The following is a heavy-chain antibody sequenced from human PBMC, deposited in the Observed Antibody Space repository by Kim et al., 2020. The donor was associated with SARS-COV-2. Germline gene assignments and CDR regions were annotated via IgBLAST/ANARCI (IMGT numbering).Heavy chain of an antibody. CDR2: ISYDGSNK. CDR1: GFTFSSYG. CDR3: ARVGVSSSWYADYFQH. V-gene: IGHV3-33*05. D-gene: IGHD6-13*01. Sequence: GGSLRLSCAASGFTFSSYGMHWVRQAPGKGLEWVAVISYDGSNKYYADSVKGRFTISRDNSKNTLYLQMNSLRAEDTAVYYCARVGVSSSWYADYFQHWGQGTLVTVSS. J-gene: IGHJ1*01.